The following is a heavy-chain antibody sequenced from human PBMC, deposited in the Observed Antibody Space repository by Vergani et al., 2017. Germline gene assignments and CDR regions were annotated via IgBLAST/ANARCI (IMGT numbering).Heavy chain of an antibody. J-gene: IGHJ4*02. CDR1: GFTFSNAW. V-gene: IGHV3-15*01. CDR3: CRNADLDL. D-gene: IGHD3-3*01. CDR2: IKRKTDGGTT. Sequence: EVKLVEFGGGLVEPGGSLRLSCVASGFTFSNAWMNWVRQAPGRGQELVGRIKRKTDGGTTDYATSVKGRFTISRDDSKITLYLQMNSLKTEDTALYYFCRNADLDLWGQGTLVTVSS.